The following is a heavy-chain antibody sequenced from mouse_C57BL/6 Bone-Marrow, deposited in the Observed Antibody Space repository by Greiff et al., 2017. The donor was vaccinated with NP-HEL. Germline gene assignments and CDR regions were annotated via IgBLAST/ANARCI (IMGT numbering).Heavy chain of an antibody. CDR2: IDPSDSYT. D-gene: IGHD3-2*02. Sequence: QVQLQQPGAELVMPGASVKLSCKASGYTFTSYWMHWVKQRPGQGLEWIGEIDPSDSYTNYNQKFKGKSTLTVDKSSSTAYMQLSSLTSEDSAVYYCAREAGKQLRLLAYWGQGTRVTVSA. J-gene: IGHJ3*01. V-gene: IGHV1-69*01. CDR1: GYTFTSYW. CDR3: AREAGKQLRLLAY.